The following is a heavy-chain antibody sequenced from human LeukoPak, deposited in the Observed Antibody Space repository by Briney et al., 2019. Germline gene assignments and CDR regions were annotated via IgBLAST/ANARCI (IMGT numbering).Heavy chain of an antibody. D-gene: IGHD4-17*01. CDR3: ARVRVTTSLYYYYGLDV. V-gene: IGHV5-10-1*01. Sequence: GESLRISCQGSGHSFTNYWISWVRQMPGKGLEWMGRIDPSDSYINYSPSFQGHVTISADKSISTAYLQWSSLKASDTAMYYCARVRVTTSLYYYYGLDVWGQGTTVTVSS. CDR2: IDPSDSYI. J-gene: IGHJ6*02. CDR1: GHSFTNYW.